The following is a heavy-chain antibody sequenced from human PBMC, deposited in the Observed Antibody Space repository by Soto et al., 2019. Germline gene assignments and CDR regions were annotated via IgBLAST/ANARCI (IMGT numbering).Heavy chain of an antibody. CDR3: ARDVAATGAARCLDP. D-gene: IGHD6-13*01. Sequence: QVQVVESGGGVVQSGRSLRLSCEASGFPFGSHGMHWVRQASGKGLEWVAFIWYDGSHKDYAASVRGRFTISKDDSKNTLYLEMDNLRGEDTAIYYCARDVAATGAARCLDPWGQGTLVSVSS. V-gene: IGHV3-33*01. CDR1: GFPFGSHG. J-gene: IGHJ5*02. CDR2: IWYDGSHK.